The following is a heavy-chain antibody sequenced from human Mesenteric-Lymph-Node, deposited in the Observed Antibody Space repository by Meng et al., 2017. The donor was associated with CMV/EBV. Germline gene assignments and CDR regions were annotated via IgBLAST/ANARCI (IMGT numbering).Heavy chain of an antibody. J-gene: IGHJ3*02. CDR3: AKDPMIVVVITTFGAFDI. V-gene: IGHV3-23*03. CDR2: IYSDGSSA. Sequence: GGSLRLSCAASGFTFSSYAMSWVRQAPGKGLEWVSVIYSDGSSAYYADSVKGRFTISRDNSKNTLYLQMNSLRAEDTAVYYCAKDPMIVVVITTFGAFDIWGQGTMVTVSS. D-gene: IGHD3-22*01. CDR1: GFTFSSYA.